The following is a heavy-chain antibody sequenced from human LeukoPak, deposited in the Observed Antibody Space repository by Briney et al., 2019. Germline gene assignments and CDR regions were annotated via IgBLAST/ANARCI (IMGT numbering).Heavy chain of an antibody. Sequence: GGSLRLSCALSGFTFSACELTWVRQAPGKGLEWVSLISSSGSTIYYADSVKGRFTISRDNAKNSLYLQMNSLRAEDTAVYYCARLFSTAHYWGQGTLVTVSS. V-gene: IGHV3-48*03. J-gene: IGHJ4*02. D-gene: IGHD2-21*01. CDR1: GFTFSACE. CDR2: ISSSGSTI. CDR3: ARLFSTAHY.